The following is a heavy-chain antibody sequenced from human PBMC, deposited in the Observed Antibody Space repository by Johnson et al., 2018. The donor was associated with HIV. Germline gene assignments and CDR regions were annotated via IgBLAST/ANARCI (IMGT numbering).Heavy chain of an antibody. CDR1: GFTVSSNY. CDR3: ASFGLAVAADAFDI. Sequence: VQLVESGGGLIQPGGSLRLSCAASGFTVSSNYMSWVRQAPGKGLEWVSVIYSGGSTYYADSVKGRFTISRDNSKNTLYLQMNSLRAEYPAVYYCASFGLAVAADAFDIWGQGKMVTVSS. D-gene: IGHD6-19*01. V-gene: IGHV3-53*01. J-gene: IGHJ3*02. CDR2: IYSGGST.